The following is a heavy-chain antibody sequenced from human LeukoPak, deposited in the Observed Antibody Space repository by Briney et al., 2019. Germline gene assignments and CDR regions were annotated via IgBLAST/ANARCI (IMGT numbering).Heavy chain of an antibody. J-gene: IGHJ4*02. CDR2: ISYDGSNK. CDR3: ARDRGRSNRLFDY. V-gene: IGHV3-30*19. Sequence: GGSLRLSCAASGFTFSSYGMHWVRQAPGKGLEWVAVISYDGSNKYYADSVKGRFTISRDNSKNTLYLQMNSLRAEDTAVYYCARDRGRSNRLFDYWGQGTLVTVSS. D-gene: IGHD2-15*01. CDR1: GFTFSSYG.